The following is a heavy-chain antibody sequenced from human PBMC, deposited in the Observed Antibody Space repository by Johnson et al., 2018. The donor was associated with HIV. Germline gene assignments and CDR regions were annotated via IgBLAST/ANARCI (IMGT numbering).Heavy chain of an antibody. Sequence: QVQLVESGGGLVQPGGSLRLSCAASGLTFSSYAMHWVRQAPGKGLEWVADISYDGSNKYYADSVKGRFTISRDNSKNTLYLQMNSLRAEDTAVYYCAKDLINYDSSGQGGGLDIWGQGTMVTVSS. CDR1: GLTFSSYA. CDR3: AKDLINYDSSGQGGGLDI. D-gene: IGHD3-22*01. V-gene: IGHV3-30-3*01. J-gene: IGHJ3*02. CDR2: ISYDGSNK.